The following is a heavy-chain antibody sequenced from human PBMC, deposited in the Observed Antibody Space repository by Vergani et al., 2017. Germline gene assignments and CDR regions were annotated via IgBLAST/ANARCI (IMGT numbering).Heavy chain of an antibody. CDR3: ARVGYGSGSYYYYYGMDV. J-gene: IGHJ6*02. CDR2: IYSGGST. Sequence: EVQLVESGGGLVQPGRSLRLSCTASGFTFGDYAMSWFRQAPGKGLEWVSVIYSGGSTYYADSVKGRLTISRHNSKNTLYLQMNSLRAEETAVYYCARVGYGSGSYYYYYGMDVWGQGTTVTVSS. CDR1: GFTFGDYA. V-gene: IGHV3-53*04. D-gene: IGHD3-10*01.